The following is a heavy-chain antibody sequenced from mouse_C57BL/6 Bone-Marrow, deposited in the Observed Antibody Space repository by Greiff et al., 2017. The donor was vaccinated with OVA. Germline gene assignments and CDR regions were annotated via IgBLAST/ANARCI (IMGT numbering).Heavy chain of an antibody. V-gene: IGHV1-36*01. CDR2: VYPYNGGT. J-gene: IGHJ2*01. CDR3: ARECVYDSYYVDYIDY. CDR1: GFTFTDYY. D-gene: IGHD2-3*01. Sequence: EVKLLESGPVLVMPGPSVKLSCKASGFTFTDYYMHWVKQSHGKSLEWIGLVYPYNGGTSYNQKFKGKATLTVDKSSSTAYMALHSLTSEDSQFYYCARECVYDSYYVDYIDYWGQGTTLTVSS.